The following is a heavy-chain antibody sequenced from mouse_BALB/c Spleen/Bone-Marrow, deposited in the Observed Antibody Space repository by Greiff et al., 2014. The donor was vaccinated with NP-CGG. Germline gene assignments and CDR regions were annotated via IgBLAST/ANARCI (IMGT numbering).Heavy chain of an antibody. CDR3: ARGGNWDDFDV. J-gene: IGHJ1*01. Sequence: VQLQQSGGGLVQPGGSRKLSCAASGFTFSSFGMHWVRQAPERGLEWVAYISSGSTSIFYSDTVRGRFTISRDNPKNTLFLQMPSLTSEDTAMYYCARGGNWDDFDVWGAGTTVTVSS. CDR2: ISSGSTSI. D-gene: IGHD4-1*01. V-gene: IGHV5-17*02. CDR1: GFTFSSFG.